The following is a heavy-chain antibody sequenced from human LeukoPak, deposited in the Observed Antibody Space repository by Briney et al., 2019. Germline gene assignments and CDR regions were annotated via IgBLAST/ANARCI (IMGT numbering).Heavy chain of an antibody. Sequence: PGGSLRLSCAASGFTFSSYIMNWVRQAPGKGLEWVSSISSSSSYIYYADSVKGRFTISRDNAKNSLYLQMNSLRAEDTAVYYCARGGGYGGNSDYFQHWGQGTLVTVSS. D-gene: IGHD4-23*01. CDR2: ISSSSSYI. V-gene: IGHV3-21*01. J-gene: IGHJ1*01. CDR1: GFTFSSYI. CDR3: ARGGGYGGNSDYFQH.